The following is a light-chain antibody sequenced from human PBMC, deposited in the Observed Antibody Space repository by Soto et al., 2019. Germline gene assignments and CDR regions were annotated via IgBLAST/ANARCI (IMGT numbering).Light chain of an antibody. CDR3: QSYDSSNSWV. J-gene: IGLJ3*02. Sequence: NFMLTQPHSVSESPGKTVTISCTRSSGSIASNYVHWYQQRSGSSPTTVIFEDNQRPSGVPGRFSGSIDSSSNSASLTISGLKTEDEADYYCQSYDSSNSWVFGGGTKLTVL. CDR2: EDN. CDR1: SGSIASNY. V-gene: IGLV6-57*01.